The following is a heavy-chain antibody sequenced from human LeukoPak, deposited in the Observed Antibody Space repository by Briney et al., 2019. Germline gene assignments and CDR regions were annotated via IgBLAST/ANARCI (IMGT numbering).Heavy chain of an antibody. CDR1: GGSFSGYY. Sequence: SETLSLTCAVYGGSFSGYYWSWIRQPPGKGLEWIGEINHSGSINYNPSLKSRVTISVDTSKNQFSLKLSSVTAADTAVYYCARGPEAGYSYGEFDYWGQGTLVTVSS. D-gene: IGHD5-18*01. CDR3: ARGPEAGYSYGEFDY. J-gene: IGHJ4*02. CDR2: INHSGSI. V-gene: IGHV4-34*01.